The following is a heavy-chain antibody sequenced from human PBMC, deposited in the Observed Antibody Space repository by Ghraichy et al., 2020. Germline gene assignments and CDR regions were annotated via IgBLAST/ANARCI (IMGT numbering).Heavy chain of an antibody. CDR3: ARHVAVSGTRGFDY. Sequence: SETPSLTCVVSGDSITSNWWSWVRQPPGKGLEWVGEVYHSGSTYYNPSLMRRVTISIDKSKNQFSVELSSVTAADTAVYYCARHVAVSGTRGFDYWGQGTLVTVSS. V-gene: IGHV4-4*02. CDR2: VYHSGST. CDR1: GDSITSNW. D-gene: IGHD6-19*01. J-gene: IGHJ4*02.